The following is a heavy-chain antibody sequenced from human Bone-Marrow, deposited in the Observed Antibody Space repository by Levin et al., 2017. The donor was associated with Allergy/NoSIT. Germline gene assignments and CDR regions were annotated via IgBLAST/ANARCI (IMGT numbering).Heavy chain of an antibody. J-gene: IGHJ4*02. D-gene: IGHD5/OR15-5a*01. Sequence: GGSLRLSCKGFGYTFSSYWIAWVRQMPGKGLEWMGIIYPGNSDTRYSPSFQGQVTISADKSIYTAYLQWRGLKASDTAMYYCVRLGDSVYDWRAYFDYWGQGTLVTVSS. CDR2: IYPGNSDT. V-gene: IGHV5-51*01. CDR1: GYTFSSYW. CDR3: VRLGDSVYDWRAYFDY.